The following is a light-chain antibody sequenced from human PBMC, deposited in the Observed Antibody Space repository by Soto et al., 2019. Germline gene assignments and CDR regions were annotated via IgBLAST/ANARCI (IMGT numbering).Light chain of an antibody. CDR1: SSDVGGYNY. V-gene: IGLV2-11*01. CDR2: DVT. Sequence: QSVLTQPRSVSGSPGQSVAIACTGTSSDVGGYNYVSWYQQHPGKAPKLMIYDVTKRPSGVPDRFSGSKSGNTASLTISGLQAEDEADYYCCSYAVGVYVFGTGTKVTVL. J-gene: IGLJ1*01. CDR3: CSYAVGVYV.